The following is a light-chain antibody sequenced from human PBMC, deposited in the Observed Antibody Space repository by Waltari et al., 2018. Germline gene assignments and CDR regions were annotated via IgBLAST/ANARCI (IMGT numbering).Light chain of an antibody. CDR2: RAS. CDR3: QQYSSYSRT. Sequence: DIQMTQSPSTLSASVGDRVTITCRASHSISNWLAWYQQKPGKAPKLLIYRASSLETGVPSRFSGSGSGTDFSLTINSLQPEDFATYYCQQYSSYSRTFGQGTKVDIK. V-gene: IGKV1-5*03. CDR1: HSISNW. J-gene: IGKJ1*01.